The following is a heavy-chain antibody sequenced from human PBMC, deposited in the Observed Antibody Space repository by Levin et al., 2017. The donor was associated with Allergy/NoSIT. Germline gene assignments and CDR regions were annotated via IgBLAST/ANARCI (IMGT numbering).Heavy chain of an antibody. CDR1: GITFSNYG. V-gene: IGHV3-30*18. Sequence: GGSLRLSCAASGITFSNYGMQWVRQAPGKGLEWLALISHDGSYKYYADSVKGRFTISRDNSRSTLYLQMNSLRVEDTAMYYCAKAPPYCRGGSCAGYWGQGTLVTVSS. D-gene: IGHD2-15*01. CDR3: AKAPPYCRGGSCAGY. CDR2: ISHDGSYK. J-gene: IGHJ4*02.